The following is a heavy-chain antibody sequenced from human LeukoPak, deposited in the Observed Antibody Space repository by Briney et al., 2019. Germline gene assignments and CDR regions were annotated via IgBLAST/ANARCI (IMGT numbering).Heavy chain of an antibody. D-gene: IGHD6-13*01. Sequence: ASVKVSRKASGYTFTTYGISWVRQAPGQGPEWMGWISTYSGNTHYAQELQGRVTLTTDTSTSTAYMDLRSPRSDDTAVYYCARDGRGHWDTRIWYLGNWFDPWGQGTLVTVSS. CDR1: GYTFTTYG. V-gene: IGHV1-18*01. J-gene: IGHJ5*02. CDR3: ARDGRGHWDTRIWYLGNWFDP. CDR2: ISTYSGNT.